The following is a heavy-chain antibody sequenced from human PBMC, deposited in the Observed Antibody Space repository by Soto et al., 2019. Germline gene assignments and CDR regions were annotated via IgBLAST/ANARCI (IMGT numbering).Heavy chain of an antibody. CDR3: AKEDGHYGSGSYSPY. Sequence: GGSLRLSCAASGFTFSSYGMHWVRQAPGKGLEWVAVISYDGSNKYYADSVKGRFTISRDNSKNTLYLQMNSLRAEDTAVYYCAKEDGHYGSGSYSPYWGQGTLVTVSS. D-gene: IGHD3-10*01. V-gene: IGHV3-30*18. J-gene: IGHJ4*02. CDR1: GFTFSSYG. CDR2: ISYDGSNK.